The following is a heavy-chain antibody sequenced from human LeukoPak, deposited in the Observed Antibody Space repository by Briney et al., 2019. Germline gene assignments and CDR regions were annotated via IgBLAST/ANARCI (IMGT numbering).Heavy chain of an antibody. CDR2: IYYSGST. CDR1: GGSVSSGSYY. V-gene: IGHV4-61*01. Sequence: SETLSLTCAVSGGSVSSGSYYWSWIRQPPGKGLEWIGYIYYSGSTNYNPSLKSRVTISVDTSKNQFSLKLSSVTAADTAVYYCARGEYYDFWSGYPGDYYYGMDVWGQGTTVTVSS. D-gene: IGHD3-3*01. J-gene: IGHJ6*02. CDR3: ARGEYYDFWSGYPGDYYYGMDV.